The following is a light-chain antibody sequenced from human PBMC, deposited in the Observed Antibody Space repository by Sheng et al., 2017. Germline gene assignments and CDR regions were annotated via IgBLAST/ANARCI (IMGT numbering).Light chain of an antibody. CDR3: QRYGTSPPLT. Sequence: ESVLTQSPGTLSLSPGERATLSCKASQSVSSSYLAWYQQKPGQPPRLLIYGASNRATGIPDRFSGSGSETDFTLTISRLEPEDFAVYYCQRYGTSPPLTFGGGTRVEIK. V-gene: IGKV3-20*01. CDR2: GAS. J-gene: IGKJ4*01. CDR1: QSVSSSY.